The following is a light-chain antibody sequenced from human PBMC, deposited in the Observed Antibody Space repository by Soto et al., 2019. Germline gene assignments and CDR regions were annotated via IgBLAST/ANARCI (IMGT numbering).Light chain of an antibody. Sequence: EIVLTQSPVTLSLSPGERATLSCRASQSVSGYLAWYQQKPGQAPRLLIYDTSNRATGIPARFSGSGSGTDFTLTVSSLQPEDFAVYYCQHDYNLLTFGGGTKVDIK. V-gene: IGKV3-11*01. CDR3: QHDYNLLT. CDR2: DTS. CDR1: QSVSGY. J-gene: IGKJ4*01.